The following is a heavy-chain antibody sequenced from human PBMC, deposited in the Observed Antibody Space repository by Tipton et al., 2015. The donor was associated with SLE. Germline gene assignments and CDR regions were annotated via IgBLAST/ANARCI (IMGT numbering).Heavy chain of an antibody. Sequence: TLSLTCTVSGGSISSDDYYWTWVRQHPGKGLEWIGHIYKSGDTHYNPSLKSRVTMSVDTSKNQFSLKLSSVTDVDTAVYYCARTAGRSVKLWYFDLWGRGTLVTVSS. V-gene: IGHV4-31*03. CDR3: ARTAGRSVKLWYFDL. J-gene: IGHJ2*01. CDR2: IYKSGDT. D-gene: IGHD5-18*01. CDR1: GGSISSDDYY.